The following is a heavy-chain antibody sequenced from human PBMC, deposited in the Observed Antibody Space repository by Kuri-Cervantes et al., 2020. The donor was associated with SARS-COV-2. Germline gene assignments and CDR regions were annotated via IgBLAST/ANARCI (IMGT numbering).Heavy chain of an antibody. CDR2: IKQDGSEK. Sequence: GESLKISCAASGFTFSSYWMSWVRQAPGKGLEWVANIKQDGSEKYYVDSVKGRFTISRDNAKNSLYLQMNSLRAEDTAVYYCARNGAAAAGYYFDYWGQGTLVTVSS. D-gene: IGHD6-13*01. J-gene: IGHJ4*02. V-gene: IGHV3-7*01. CDR3: ARNGAAAAGYYFDY. CDR1: GFTFSSYW.